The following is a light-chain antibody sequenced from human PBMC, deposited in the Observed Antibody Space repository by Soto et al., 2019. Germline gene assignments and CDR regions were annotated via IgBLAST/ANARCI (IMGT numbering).Light chain of an antibody. CDR1: NIGSKS. J-gene: IGLJ2*01. Sequence: SYELTQPPSVSVAPEKTARITCGGNNIGSKSVHWYQQRPGQAPVLVIYYDSDRPSGIPERYSGSNSGNTGTLTISRVEAGDEADYYCQVWDSSSDHVVFGGGTKLTVL. CDR3: QVWDSSSDHVV. CDR2: YDS. V-gene: IGLV3-21*04.